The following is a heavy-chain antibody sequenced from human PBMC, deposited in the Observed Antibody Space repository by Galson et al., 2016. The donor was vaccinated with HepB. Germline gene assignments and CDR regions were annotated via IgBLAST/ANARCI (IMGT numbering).Heavy chain of an antibody. V-gene: IGHV3-33*06. CDR1: GFTFSSYS. D-gene: IGHD2-15*01. Sequence: SLRLSCAASGFTFSSYSMNWVRQAPGKGLEWVAVIWYDGSKKYYADSVKGRFTISRDNSKNTLYLQMDSLRAEDTAVYYCAKGGGGWYFVYWGQGSLVTVSS. CDR3: AKGGGGWYFVY. J-gene: IGHJ4*02. CDR2: IWYDGSKK.